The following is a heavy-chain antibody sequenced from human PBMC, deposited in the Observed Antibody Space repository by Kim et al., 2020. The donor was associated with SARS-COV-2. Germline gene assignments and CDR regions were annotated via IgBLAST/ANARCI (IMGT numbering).Heavy chain of an antibody. D-gene: IGHD3-22*01. CDR2: IDPSDSYT. V-gene: IGHV5-10-1*01. J-gene: IGHJ3*02. CDR3: ARLATRYYYDSSGYSVAFDI. Sequence: GESLKISCKGSGYSFTSYWISWVRQMPGKGLEWMGRIDPSDSYTNYSPSFQGHVTISADKSISTAYLQWSSLKASDTAMYYCARLATRYYYDSSGYSVAFDIWGQGTMVTVSS. CDR1: GYSFTSYW.